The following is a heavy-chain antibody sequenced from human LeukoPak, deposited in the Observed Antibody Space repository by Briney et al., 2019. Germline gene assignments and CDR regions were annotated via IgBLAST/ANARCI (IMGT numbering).Heavy chain of an antibody. V-gene: IGHV1-46*01. CDR2: INPSGGST. Sequence: ASVKVSCKASGYTFTSYYMHWVRQAPGQGLEWMGIINPSGGSTSYAQKFQGRVTMTRDMPTSTVYMELSSLRSEDTAVYYCAREHCTNGVCYSAFDIWGQGTMVTVSS. CDR3: AREHCTNGVCYSAFDI. J-gene: IGHJ3*02. D-gene: IGHD2-8*01. CDR1: GYTFTSYY.